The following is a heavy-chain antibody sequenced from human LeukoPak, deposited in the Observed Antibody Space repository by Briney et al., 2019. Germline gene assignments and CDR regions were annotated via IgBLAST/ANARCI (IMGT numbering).Heavy chain of an antibody. CDR2: ISSSGGTI. CDR3: AKTMGAIDHDY. Sequence: GGSLRLSCAASGFTFSDYYMSWIRQAPGKGLEWVSYISSSGGTIYYADSVKGRFTISRDNSKNTLYLQMSSLRADDTAVYYCAKTMGAIDHDYWGQGTLVTVSS. D-gene: IGHD1-26*01. V-gene: IGHV3-11*01. J-gene: IGHJ4*02. CDR1: GFTFSDYY.